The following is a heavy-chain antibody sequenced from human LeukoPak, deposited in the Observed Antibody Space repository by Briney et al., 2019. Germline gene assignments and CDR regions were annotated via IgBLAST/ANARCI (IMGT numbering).Heavy chain of an antibody. CDR1: GYTFTSYG. Sequence: GASVKVSCKASGYTFTSYGISWVRQAPGQGLERMGWISAYNGNTNYAQKLQGRVTMTTDTSTSTAYMELRSLRSDDTAVYYCARDKGHYYDSSGYWGYWGQGTLVTVSS. J-gene: IGHJ4*02. D-gene: IGHD3-22*01. CDR2: ISAYNGNT. V-gene: IGHV1-18*01. CDR3: ARDKGHYYDSSGYWGY.